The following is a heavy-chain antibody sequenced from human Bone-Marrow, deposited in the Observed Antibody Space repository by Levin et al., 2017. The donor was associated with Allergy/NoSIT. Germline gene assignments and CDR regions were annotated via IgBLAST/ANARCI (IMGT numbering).Heavy chain of an antibody. J-gene: IGHJ4*02. CDR3: AKGYCSGGSCQIDY. Sequence: QTGGSLRLSCAASGFTFSSYAMSWVRQAPGKGLEWVSAISGSGGSTYYADSVKGRFTISRDNSKNTLYLQMNSLRAEDTAVYYCAKGYCSGGSCQIDYWGQGTLVTVSS. CDR2: ISGSGGST. CDR1: GFTFSSYA. V-gene: IGHV3-23*01. D-gene: IGHD2-15*01.